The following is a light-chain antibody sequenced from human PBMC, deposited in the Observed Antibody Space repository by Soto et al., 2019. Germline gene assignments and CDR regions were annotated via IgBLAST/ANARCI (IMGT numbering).Light chain of an antibody. CDR3: QQHSHWPPWT. CDR2: GAS. V-gene: IGKV3-11*01. J-gene: IGKJ1*01. CDR1: QNVRTF. Sequence: EVVLTQSPATLSLSPGERATLSCRVSQNVRTFLDWYQQKPGQPPRLLIYGASNRATGIPARFSGSGSGTDFTLTISSLEPEDFAVYYCQQHSHWPPWTFGQGTRVEIQ.